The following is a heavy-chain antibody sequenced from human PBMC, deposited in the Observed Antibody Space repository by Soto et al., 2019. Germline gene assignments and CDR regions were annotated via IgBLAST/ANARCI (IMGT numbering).Heavy chain of an antibody. J-gene: IGHJ4*02. CDR2: IKQDGSES. Sequence: GGSLRLSCAASGFTFSSYSMNWVRQAPGKGLEWVANIKQDGSESYYVDSVKGRFTISRDNAKNSLYLQMNILRAEDTAVYYCAREGGSSLSGASYCWGQGMLVTVSS. CDR3: AREGGSSLSGASYC. V-gene: IGHV3-7*03. CDR1: GFTFSSYS. D-gene: IGHD6-6*01.